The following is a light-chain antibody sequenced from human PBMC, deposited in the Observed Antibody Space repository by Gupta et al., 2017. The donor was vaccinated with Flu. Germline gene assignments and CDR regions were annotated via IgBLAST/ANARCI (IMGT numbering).Light chain of an antibody. CDR3: LHDYNYPLT. J-gene: IGKJ4*01. Sequence: AIQMTQSPSSLSASVRDRVTITCRASQDIRNTLGWYQQKPGKAPKLLMYNVSTLQSGVPSRFSGVGSGTDFTLTISSLQPEDLATYYCLHDYNYPLTFGGGTKVEIK. V-gene: IGKV1-6*01. CDR1: QDIRNT. CDR2: NVS.